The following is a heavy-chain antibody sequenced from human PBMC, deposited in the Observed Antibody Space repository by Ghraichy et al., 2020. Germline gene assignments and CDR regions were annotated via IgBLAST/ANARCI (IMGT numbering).Heavy chain of an antibody. Sequence: GESLNISCAASGLTFSNYWMSWVRQAPGKGLEGVASIKQDGNEKYYVDSVKGRFTISRDNAKNSLYLQMNSLRAEDTAVYYCARYHGGATRDWGQGTLVTVSS. CDR3: ARYHGGATRD. V-gene: IGHV3-7*01. CDR1: GLTFSNYW. CDR2: IKQDGNEK. J-gene: IGHJ4*02. D-gene: IGHD1-26*01.